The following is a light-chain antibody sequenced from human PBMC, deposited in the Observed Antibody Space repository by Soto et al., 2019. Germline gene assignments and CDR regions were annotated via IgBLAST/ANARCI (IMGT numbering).Light chain of an antibody. J-gene: IGLJ2*01. CDR2: YDS. Sequence: SYELTQPPSVSVAPGETARISCGGNNVGSRSVHWYQQKPGQAPFLVIYYDSDRPSGIPERLSGSNSGNTATLIISRVEAGDEADYYCQVWEATGDQVVFGGGTKLTVL. V-gene: IGLV3-21*01. CDR1: NVGSRS. CDR3: QVWEATGDQVV.